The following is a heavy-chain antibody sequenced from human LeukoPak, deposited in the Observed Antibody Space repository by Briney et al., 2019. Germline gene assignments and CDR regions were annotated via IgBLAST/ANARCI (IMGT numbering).Heavy chain of an antibody. CDR2: INQDGGEN. CDR3: ARDSGPTDY. D-gene: IGHD5-12*01. CDR1: GFTFSSYW. Sequence: RGSLRLSCAASGFTFSSYWMSWVRQAPGKGLEWVANINQDGGENYYVDSVKGRFTISRDNAKNSLYLQMNSLKAEDTAVYYCARDSGPTDYWGQGTLVTVSS. J-gene: IGHJ4*02. V-gene: IGHV3-7*04.